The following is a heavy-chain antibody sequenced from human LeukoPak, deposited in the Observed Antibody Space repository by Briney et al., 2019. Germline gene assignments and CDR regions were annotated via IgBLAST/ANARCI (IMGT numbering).Heavy chain of an antibody. CDR3: ARVSDWFDP. CDR2: IYASGST. CDR1: GASITSYY. J-gene: IGHJ5*02. Sequence: SETLSLTCTVSGASITSYYWSWIRQPAGKGLEWIGRIYASGSTTYNPSLKSRVTMAVDTSKTQFSLKLSSVTAADTAVYYCARVSDWFDPWGQGTLVTVSS. V-gene: IGHV4-4*07.